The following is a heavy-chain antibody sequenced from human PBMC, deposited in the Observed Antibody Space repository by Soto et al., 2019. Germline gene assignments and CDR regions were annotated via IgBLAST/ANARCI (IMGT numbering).Heavy chain of an antibody. D-gene: IGHD6-13*01. J-gene: IGHJ5*02. CDR3: ARIAAAGTWWFDP. V-gene: IGHV1-18*01. CDR2: ISAYNGNT. Sequence: ASVKGSCKASGYTFTRDGISWVRQAPGQGLEWMGWISAYNGNTNYAQKLQGRVTMTTDTSTSTAYMELRSLRSDDTAVYYCARIAAAGTWWFDPWGQGTLVTVSS. CDR1: GYTFTRDG.